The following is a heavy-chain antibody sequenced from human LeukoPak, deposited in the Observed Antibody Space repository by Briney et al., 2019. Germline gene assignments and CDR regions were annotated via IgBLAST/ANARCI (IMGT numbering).Heavy chain of an antibody. V-gene: IGHV3-48*02. J-gene: IGHJ4*02. CDR1: GFSFSSYA. CDR2: ITSSSITI. Sequence: GGSLRLSCAASGFSFSSYAMGWVRQAPGKGLEWVSYITSSSITIYYADSVRGRFTISRDNAKNSLYLQMNSLRDEDTAVYYCARAIYSGSWSFDSWGQGTLVTVSS. D-gene: IGHD6-13*01. CDR3: ARAIYSGSWSFDS.